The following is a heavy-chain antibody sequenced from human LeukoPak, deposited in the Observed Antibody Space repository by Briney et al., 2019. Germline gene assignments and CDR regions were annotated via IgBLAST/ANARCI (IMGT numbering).Heavy chain of an antibody. J-gene: IGHJ4*02. D-gene: IGHD2-8*01. Sequence: GASVKVSCKASGYTFTAYYMYWVRQAPGQGLECMGRINPNSGGTNYAQKFQGRVTMTRDTSISTAYMELSRLRSDDTAVYYCARVRYCTNGVCYGVFDYWGQGTLVTVSS. CDR1: GYTFTAYY. CDR3: ARVRYCTNGVCYGVFDY. V-gene: IGHV1-2*06. CDR2: INPNSGGT.